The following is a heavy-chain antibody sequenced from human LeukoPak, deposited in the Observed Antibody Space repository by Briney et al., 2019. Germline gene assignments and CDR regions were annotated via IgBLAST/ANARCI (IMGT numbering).Heavy chain of an antibody. D-gene: IGHD2-15*01. CDR3: ATRGSGARSWFDP. CDR2: ISGSGGST. Sequence: PGGSLRLSCAASGFTFSTYAMNWVRQAPGKGLEWVSAISGSGGSTYYADSVKGRFTISRDNSKNTLYLQMNSLRAEDTAVYYCATRGSGARSWFDPWGQGTLVTVSS. V-gene: IGHV3-23*01. CDR1: GFTFSTYA. J-gene: IGHJ5*02.